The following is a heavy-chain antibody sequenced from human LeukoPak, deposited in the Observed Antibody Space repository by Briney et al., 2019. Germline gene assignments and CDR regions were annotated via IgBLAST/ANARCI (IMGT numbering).Heavy chain of an antibody. J-gene: IGHJ4*02. CDR1: GYTFTSYG. CDR3: ARLVLYSYGYSFDY. V-gene: IGHV1-18*01. CDR2: ISAYNGNT. D-gene: IGHD5-18*01. Sequence: ASVKVSCKASGYTFTSYGIGWVRQAPGQGLEWMGWISAYNGNTNYAQKLQGRVTMTTDTSTSTAYMELRSLRSDDTAVYYCARLVLYSYGYSFDYWGEGTLVTVSS.